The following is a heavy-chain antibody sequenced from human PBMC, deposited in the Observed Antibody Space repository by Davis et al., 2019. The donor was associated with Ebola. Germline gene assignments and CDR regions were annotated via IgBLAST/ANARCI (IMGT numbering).Heavy chain of an antibody. CDR2: INHSGTA. J-gene: IGHJ6*02. CDR3: ARAEGVWSGYNYHFYGLDV. Sequence: SETLSLTCSVSGGSFTSSSNNWICIRQPPRMGLEGIANINHSGTANYNPSLKSRTTISKDQSKNQFSLKLTLVTAADTAVYYWARAEGVWSGYNYHFYGLDVWGQGTMVTVSS. V-gene: IGHV4-61*05. D-gene: IGHD3-3*01. CDR1: GGSFTSSSNN.